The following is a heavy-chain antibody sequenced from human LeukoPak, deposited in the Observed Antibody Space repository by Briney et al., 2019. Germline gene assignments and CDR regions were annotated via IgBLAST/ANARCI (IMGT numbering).Heavy chain of an antibody. Sequence: SETLSLTCTVYGGSLSSLYWSWIRQPQGKGLEWIGYIYTSGSPNYNPSLKTRFTISVDTSKTQFSLKLSSVTAADTAVYYCASRGGDACDIWGQGTIITVSS. V-gene: IGHV4-4*09. D-gene: IGHD1-26*01. CDR2: IYTSGSP. CDR3: ASRGGDACDI. J-gene: IGHJ3*02. CDR1: GGSLSSLY.